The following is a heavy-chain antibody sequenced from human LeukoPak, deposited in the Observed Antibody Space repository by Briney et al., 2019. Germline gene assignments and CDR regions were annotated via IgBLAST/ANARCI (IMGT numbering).Heavy chain of an antibody. J-gene: IGHJ6*02. CDR1: GGSISSSSNY. Sequence: PETLSLTCTVSGGSISSSSNYWGWIRQPPGKGLEWIGSIYYSGSTDYNPSLKSRVTISVDTSKNQFSLKLSSVTAADTAVYYCARQVLPYGLDVWGQGTTVTVSS. CDR3: ARQVLPYGLDV. D-gene: IGHD2-15*01. CDR2: IYYSGST. V-gene: IGHV4-39*01.